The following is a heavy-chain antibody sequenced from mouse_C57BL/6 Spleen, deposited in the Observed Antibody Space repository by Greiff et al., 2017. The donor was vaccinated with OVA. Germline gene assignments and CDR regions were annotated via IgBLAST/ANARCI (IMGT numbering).Heavy chain of an antibody. Sequence: VQPQQPGAEPVRPGSSVKLSCKASGYTFTSYWMHWVKQRPIQGLEWIGNIDPSDSETHYNQKFKDKATWTVDKSSSTAYMQLSSLTSEDSAVYYCARGYGGRSSAWFACWGQGTLVTVS. D-gene: IGHD1-1*01. CDR3: ARGYGGRSSAWFAC. CDR2: IDPSDSET. J-gene: IGHJ3*01. V-gene: IGHV1-52*01. CDR1: GYTFTSYW.